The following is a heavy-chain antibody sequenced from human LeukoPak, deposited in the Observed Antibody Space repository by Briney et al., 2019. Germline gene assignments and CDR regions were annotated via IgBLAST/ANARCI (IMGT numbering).Heavy chain of an antibody. CDR3: ARIKKELVWTALDY. D-gene: IGHD6-6*01. CDR2: ISSSSSYI. V-gene: IGHV3-21*01. CDR1: GFTFSSYS. J-gene: IGHJ4*02. Sequence: GGSLRLSCAASGFTFSSYSMNWVRQAPGKGLEWVSSISSSSSYIYYADSVKGRFTISRDNAKTSLYLQMNSLGAEDTAVYHCARIKKELVWTALDYWGQGTLVTVSS.